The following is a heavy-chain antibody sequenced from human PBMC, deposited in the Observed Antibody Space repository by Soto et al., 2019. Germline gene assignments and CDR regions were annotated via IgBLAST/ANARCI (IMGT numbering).Heavy chain of an antibody. J-gene: IGHJ6*02. CDR3: ARDLRVRGVLYYYGMDV. D-gene: IGHD3-10*01. Sequence: GGSLRLSCAASGFTFSSYDMHWVRQATGKGLEWVSAIGTAGDTYYPGSVKGRFTISRENAKNSLYLQMNSLRAEDTAVYYCARDLRVRGVLYYYGMDVWGQGTTVTVSS. CDR2: IGTAGDT. V-gene: IGHV3-13*01. CDR1: GFTFSSYD.